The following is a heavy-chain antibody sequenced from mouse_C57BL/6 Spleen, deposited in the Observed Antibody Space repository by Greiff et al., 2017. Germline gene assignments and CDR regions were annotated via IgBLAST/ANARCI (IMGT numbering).Heavy chain of an antibody. CDR3: ASGDYDATGRDY. Sequence: QVQLQQPGTELVKPGASVKLSCKASGYTFTSYWMHWVKQRPGQGLEWIGNINPSNGGTNYNAKFKSKATLTVDKSSSTAYMQLSSLTSEDSAVDYCASGDYDATGRDYWGQGTTLTVSS. D-gene: IGHD2-4*01. CDR1: GYTFTSYW. J-gene: IGHJ2*01. V-gene: IGHV1-53*01. CDR2: INPSNGGT.